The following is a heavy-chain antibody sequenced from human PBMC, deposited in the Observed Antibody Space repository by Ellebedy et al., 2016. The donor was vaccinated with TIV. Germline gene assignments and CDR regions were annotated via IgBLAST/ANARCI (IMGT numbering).Heavy chain of an antibody. CDR1: GGSISSGDYY. CDR2: IFYSGST. J-gene: IGHJ5*02. Sequence: MPSETLSLTCTVSGGSISSGDYYWSWIRQHPGKGLAWIGNIFYSGSTYYNPSLKSRISISVDTSQNQFSLKLNSMTAADTAVYYCARLLCVGELSRSPAFDPWGQGTLVAVSS. D-gene: IGHD3-10*01. CDR3: ARLLCVGELSRSPAFDP. V-gene: IGHV4-31*02.